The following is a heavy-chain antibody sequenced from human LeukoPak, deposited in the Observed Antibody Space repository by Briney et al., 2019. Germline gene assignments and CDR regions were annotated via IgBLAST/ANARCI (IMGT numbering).Heavy chain of an antibody. CDR2: FDPEDGET. CDR1: GHTFTELS. D-gene: IGHD3-9*01. V-gene: IGHV1-24*01. CDR3: ATRMGERDILTGYYRFDY. J-gene: IGHJ4*02. Sequence: GASVKLSRNFSGHTFTELSIHLMRQAPGTGHERVGGFDPEDGETIYAQTFQGRVTMTEDTSTDTVYMELSSLRSEDTAVYYCATRMGERDILTGYYRFDYWGQGTLVTVSS.